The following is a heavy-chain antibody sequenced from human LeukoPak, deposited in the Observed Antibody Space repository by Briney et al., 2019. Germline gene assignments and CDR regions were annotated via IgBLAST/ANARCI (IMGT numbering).Heavy chain of an antibody. CDR3: ATEVFGSGSCPDY. J-gene: IGHJ4*02. D-gene: IGHD3-10*01. CDR2: IWHDGSNK. Sequence: GGSLRLSCAASGFTFSSYAIHWVRQAPGKGLEWVALIWHDGSNKYYSDSVKGRFTISRDNSKNTAFLQMNSLRAGDTAVYYCATEVFGSGSCPDYWGQGTLVTVSS. CDR1: GFTFSSYA. V-gene: IGHV3-33*01.